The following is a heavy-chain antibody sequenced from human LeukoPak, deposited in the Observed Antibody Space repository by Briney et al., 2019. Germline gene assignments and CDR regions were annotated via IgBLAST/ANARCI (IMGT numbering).Heavy chain of an antibody. J-gene: IGHJ3*02. CDR1: GFTFDDYA. V-gene: IGHV3-9*01. Sequence: PGRSLRLSCAASGFTFDDYAMHWVRQAPGKGLEWVSGISWNSGSIGYADSVKGRFTISRDNAKNSLYLQMNSLRAEDTALYYCAKEVEDRAFDIWGQGTMGTVSS. D-gene: IGHD2-15*01. CDR3: AKEVEDRAFDI. CDR2: ISWNSGSI.